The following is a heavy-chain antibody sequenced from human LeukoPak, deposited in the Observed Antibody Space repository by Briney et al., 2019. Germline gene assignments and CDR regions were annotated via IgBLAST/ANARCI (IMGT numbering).Heavy chain of an antibody. J-gene: IGHJ3*02. CDR2: INTNTGNP. V-gene: IGHV7-4-1*02. CDR3: ARDLRNIVVVPAASDAFDI. Sequence: ASVKVSCKASGYTFTSYAMNWVRQAPGQGLEWMGWINTNTGNPTYAQGFTGRFVFSLDTSVSTAYLQISSLKAEDTAVYYCARDLRNIVVVPAASDAFDIWGQGTMVTVSS. CDR1: GYTFTSYA. D-gene: IGHD2-2*01.